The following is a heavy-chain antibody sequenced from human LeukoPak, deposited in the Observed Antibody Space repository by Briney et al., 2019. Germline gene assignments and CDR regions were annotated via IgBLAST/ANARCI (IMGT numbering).Heavy chain of an antibody. J-gene: IGHJ4*02. CDR2: IYHSGST. CDR3: ARVVWFGENRTYYFDY. V-gene: IGHV4-4*02. D-gene: IGHD3-10*01. Sequence: SETLSLTCAVSGGSVTSTYWWSWVRQPPGKGLEWIGSIYHSGSTYYNPSLKSRVTLSVDTSKNQFSLKLSSVTAADTAVYYCARVVWFGENRTYYFDYWGQGTLVTVSS. CDR1: GGSVTSTYW.